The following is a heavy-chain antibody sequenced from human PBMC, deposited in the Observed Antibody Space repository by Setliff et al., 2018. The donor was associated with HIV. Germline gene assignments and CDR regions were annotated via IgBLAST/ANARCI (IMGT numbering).Heavy chain of an antibody. V-gene: IGHV3-23*01. J-gene: IGHJ3*02. Sequence: GGSLRLSCAASGFTFSRYAMTWVRQAPGKGLEWVSAISGSYRYYVDSVKGRFTISRDNSKNTMFLQMNSLRVEDTAIYYCAKMHTAMDPDTFDIWGQGTMVTVSS. CDR1: GFTFSRYA. CDR3: AKMHTAMDPDTFDI. D-gene: IGHD5-18*01. CDR2: ISGSYR.